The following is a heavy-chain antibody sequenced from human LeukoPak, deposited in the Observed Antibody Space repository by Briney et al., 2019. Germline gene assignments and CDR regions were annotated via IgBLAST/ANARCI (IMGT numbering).Heavy chain of an antibody. V-gene: IGHV3-33*01. D-gene: IGHD3-16*02. J-gene: IGHJ6*02. Sequence: GGSLRLSCAASGFTFSSYGMHWVRQAPGKGLEWVAVIWYDGSNKYYADSVKGRFTISRDNSKNTLYLQMNSLRAEDTAVYYCARGPLTFGGVIAPVSRYGMDVWGQGTTVTVSS. CDR3: ARGPLTFGGVIAPVSRYGMDV. CDR2: IWYDGSNK. CDR1: GFTFSSYG.